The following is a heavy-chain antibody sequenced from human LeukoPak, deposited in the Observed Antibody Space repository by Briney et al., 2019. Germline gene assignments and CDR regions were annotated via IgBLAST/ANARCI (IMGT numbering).Heavy chain of an antibody. D-gene: IGHD1-1*01. CDR2: IWYDGSNK. CDR1: GFTFSSYA. CDR3: ARPNWNDVSYFDY. V-gene: IGHV3-33*08. Sequence: GGSLRLSCAASGFTFSSYAMSWVRQAPGKGLEWVAVIWYDGSNKYYADSVKGRFTISRDNSKNTLYLQMNSLRAEDTAVYYCARPNWNDVSYFDYWGQGTLVTVSS. J-gene: IGHJ4*02.